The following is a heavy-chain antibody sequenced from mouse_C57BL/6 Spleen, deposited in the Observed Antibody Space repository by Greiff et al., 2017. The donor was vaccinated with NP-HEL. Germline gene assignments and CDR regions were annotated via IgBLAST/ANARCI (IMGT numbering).Heavy chain of an antibody. CDR2: ISYDGSN. J-gene: IGHJ4*01. D-gene: IGHD1-1*01. Sequence: DVQLQESGPGLVKPSQSLSLTCSVTGYSITSGYYWNWIRQFPGNKLEWMGYISYDGSNNYNPSLKNRISITRDTSKNQFFLKLNSVTTEDTATYYCARDSHYYGSSSLAMDYWGQGTSVTVSS. CDR3: ARDSHYYGSSSLAMDY. CDR1: GYSITSGYY. V-gene: IGHV3-6*01.